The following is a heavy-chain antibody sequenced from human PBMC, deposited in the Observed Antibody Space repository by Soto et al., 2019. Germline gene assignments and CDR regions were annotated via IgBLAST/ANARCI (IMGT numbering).Heavy chain of an antibody. J-gene: IGHJ6*02. CDR2: TSYDGSIN. V-gene: IGHV3-30*04. D-gene: IGHD3-16*01. CDR1: GFSFGSYE. CDR3: VRRSTLSYYAVDV. Sequence: GRSLRLACAGSGFSFGSYEMHWVRQAPGKGLEWVTFTSYDGSINYYADSVKGRFTMSRDNSKNLLYLQMNSLRTEDTAVYYCVRRSTLSYYAVDVWGQGTTVTVS.